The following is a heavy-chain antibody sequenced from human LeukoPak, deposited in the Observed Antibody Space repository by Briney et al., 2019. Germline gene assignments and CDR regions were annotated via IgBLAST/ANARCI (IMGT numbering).Heavy chain of an antibody. J-gene: IGHJ4*02. CDR3: AKDWTTVVTPKGYYFDS. CDR2: ISTTGGST. Sequence: PGGSLRLSCAASGFSFNNYAMSWVRQAPGKGLEWVSAISTTGGSTYYADSVKGRFTISRDNSKNTLSLQTDSLRVEDTAVYYCAKDWTTVVTPKGYYFDSWGQGILVTVSS. CDR1: GFSFNNYA. D-gene: IGHD4-23*01. V-gene: IGHV3-23*01.